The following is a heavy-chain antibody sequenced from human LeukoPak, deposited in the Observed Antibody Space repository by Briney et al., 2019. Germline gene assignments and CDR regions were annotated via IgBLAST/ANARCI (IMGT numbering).Heavy chain of an antibody. Sequence: SETLSLTCAVYGGSFSGYYWSWIRQPPGKGLEWIGEIYHSGSTNYNPSLKSRVTISVDTSKNQFSLKLSSVTAADTAVYYCARGYYYYMDVWGKGTTVTVSS. CDR2: IYHSGST. V-gene: IGHV4-34*01. CDR3: ARGYYYYMDV. CDR1: GGSFSGYY. J-gene: IGHJ6*03.